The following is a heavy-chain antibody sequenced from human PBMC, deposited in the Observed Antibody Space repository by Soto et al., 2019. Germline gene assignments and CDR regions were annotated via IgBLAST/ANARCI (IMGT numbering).Heavy chain of an antibody. J-gene: IGHJ4*02. Sequence: QVQLVQSGAEVKKPGSSVKVSCKASGGTFSSYTISWVRQAPGQGLEWMGRIIPLLGIANYAQKFQGRVTITADKSTSTAYMELSSLRAEDTAVYYCASDSGGRMGAGYWGQGTLVTVSS. CDR3: ASDSGGRMGAGY. V-gene: IGHV1-69*02. D-gene: IGHD3-22*01. CDR1: GGTFSSYT. CDR2: IIPLLGIA.